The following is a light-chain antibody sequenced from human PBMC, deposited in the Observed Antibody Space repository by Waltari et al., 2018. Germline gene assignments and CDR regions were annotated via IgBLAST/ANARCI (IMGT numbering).Light chain of an antibody. J-gene: IGKJ1*01. CDR3: QQSYSIPWT. V-gene: IGKV1-39*01. CDR1: QSISRD. CDR2: LAS. Sequence: DIQMTQSPSSLSPSVGARVTITCRASQSISRDLIWYQPNPGKAPKLLIYLASSLQSGVPSRISGSVSGTDFTLTISSLQPGDFEAYYCQQSYSIPWTFGQGTKVEIK.